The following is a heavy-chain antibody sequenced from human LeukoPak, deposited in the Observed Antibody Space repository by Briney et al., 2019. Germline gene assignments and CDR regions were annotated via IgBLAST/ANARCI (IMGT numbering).Heavy chain of an antibody. CDR3: ARDLLYGTGSYYNVLGILY. J-gene: IGHJ4*02. D-gene: IGHD3-10*01. Sequence: ASVKVSCKASGYTFTGYYMHWVRQAPGQGLEWMGWINPNSGGTNYAQKFQGRVTMTRDTSISTAYMELSRLRSDDTAVYYCARDLLYGTGSYYNVLGILYWGQGTLVTVSS. CDR1: GYTFTGYY. CDR2: INPNSGGT. V-gene: IGHV1-2*02.